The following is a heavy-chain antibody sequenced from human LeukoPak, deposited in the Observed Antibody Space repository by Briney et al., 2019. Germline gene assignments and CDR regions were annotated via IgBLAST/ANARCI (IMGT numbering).Heavy chain of an antibody. CDR3: AREGTGANWFDP. D-gene: IGHD1-14*01. Sequence: ASVKVSCKASGYTFTSYGISWVRQAPGQGLEWMGWISAYNGNTNYAQKLQGRVTMTTDTSTSTAYMELSSLRSEDTAVYYCAREGTGANWFDPWGQGTLVTVSS. J-gene: IGHJ5*02. CDR1: GYTFTSYG. CDR2: ISAYNGNT. V-gene: IGHV1-18*01.